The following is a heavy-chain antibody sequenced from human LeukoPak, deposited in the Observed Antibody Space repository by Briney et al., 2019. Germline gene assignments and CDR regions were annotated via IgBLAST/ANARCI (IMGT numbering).Heavy chain of an antibody. CDR3: ARDRNTDFWSGYYTNYFDY. J-gene: IGHJ4*02. CDR1: GFSFSTYS. CDR2: INSDSIWI. V-gene: IGHV3-21*01. D-gene: IGHD3-3*01. Sequence: GGSLRLSCAASGFSFSTYSMNWVRQAPGKGLEWVSSINSDSIWIYYADSVKGRFTISRDNARNSLYLQMNSLRVEDTAVYYCARDRNTDFWSGYYTNYFDYWGQGTLVTVSS.